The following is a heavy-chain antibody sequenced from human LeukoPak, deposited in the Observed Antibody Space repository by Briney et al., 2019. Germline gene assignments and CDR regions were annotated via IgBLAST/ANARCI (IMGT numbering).Heavy chain of an antibody. CDR3: TREFGSAFDP. D-gene: IGHD3-10*01. J-gene: IGHJ5*02. Sequence: SETLSLTCTVSGGSISGYFWSWIRQPPGKGLEWIGYISYSGNTNHNPSLKSRVTISLDTSKNQFSLKVRSVTAADTAVYYCTREFGSAFDPWGQGTLVTVPS. V-gene: IGHV4-59*01. CDR2: ISYSGNT. CDR1: GGSISGYF.